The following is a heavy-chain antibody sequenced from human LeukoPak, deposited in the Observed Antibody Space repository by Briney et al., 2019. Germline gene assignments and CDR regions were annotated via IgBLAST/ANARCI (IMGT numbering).Heavy chain of an antibody. J-gene: IGHJ3*02. CDR2: IYHSGST. CDR3: AREETQQRQLDAFDI. CDR1: GYSISSGYY. V-gene: IGHV4-38-2*02. Sequence: PSETLSLTCTVSGYSISSGYYWGWIRQPPGKGLEWIGSIYHSGSTYYSPSPKSRVTISVDTSKNQFSLKLSSVTAADTAVYYCAREETQQRQLDAFDIWGQGTMVTVSS. D-gene: IGHD6-25*01.